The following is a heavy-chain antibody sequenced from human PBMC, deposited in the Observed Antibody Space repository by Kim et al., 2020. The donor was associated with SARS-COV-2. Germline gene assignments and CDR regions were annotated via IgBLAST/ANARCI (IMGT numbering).Heavy chain of an antibody. CDR2: ISYDGSNK. V-gene: IGHV3-30*04. D-gene: IGHD6-13*01. Sequence: GGSLRLSCAASGFTFSSYAMHWVRQAPGKGLEWVAVISYDGSNKYYADSVKGRFTISRDNSKNTLYLQMNSLRAEDTAVYYCARVGIAAAGRYYFDYWG. CDR3: ARVGIAAAGRYYFDY. J-gene: IGHJ4*01. CDR1: GFTFSSYA.